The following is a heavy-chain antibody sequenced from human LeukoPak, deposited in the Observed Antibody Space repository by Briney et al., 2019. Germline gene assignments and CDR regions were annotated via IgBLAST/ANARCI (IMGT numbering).Heavy chain of an antibody. D-gene: IGHD2-2*01. V-gene: IGHV4-39*07. CDR3: AREAKDCSSTSCPNWFDP. CDR2: IYYSGST. Sequence: SETLSLTCTVSDGSISSSSYYWGWIRQPPGKGLEWIGSIYYSGSTYYNPSLKSRVTISVDTSKSQFSLKVTSVTAADTAVYYCAREAKDCSSTSCPNWFDPWGQGTLVTVSS. J-gene: IGHJ5*02. CDR1: DGSISSSSYY.